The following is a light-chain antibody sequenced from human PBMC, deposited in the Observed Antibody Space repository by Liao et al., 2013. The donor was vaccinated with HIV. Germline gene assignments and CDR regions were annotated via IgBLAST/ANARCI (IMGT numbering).Light chain of an antibody. CDR3: QAWDSTISYV. V-gene: IGLV3-1*01. J-gene: IGLJ1*01. Sequence: SYEVTQPPSMSVSPGQTASITCSGDKLGNKYVSWYQQKSGHSPVLVIYQDTKRPSGIPERFSGSNSGNTAILVISGTQVMDEADYYCQAWDSTISYVFGTGTKVTVV. CDR1: KLGNKY. CDR2: QDT.